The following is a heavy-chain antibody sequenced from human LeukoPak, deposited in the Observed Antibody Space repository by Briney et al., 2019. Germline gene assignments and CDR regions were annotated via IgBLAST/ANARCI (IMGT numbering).Heavy chain of an antibody. CDR2: IFHSGTT. Sequence: SSETLSLTCAVSGGSISSNNWWSWVRQPPGRGLEWIGEIFHSGTTNYNPSLKSRVTISVDTSKNQFSLKLSSVTAADAAVYYCARGREYYDILTGTDLFYFDYWGQGTLVTVSS. D-gene: IGHD3-9*01. V-gene: IGHV4-4*02. CDR3: ARGREYYDILTGTDLFYFDY. J-gene: IGHJ4*02. CDR1: GGSISSNNW.